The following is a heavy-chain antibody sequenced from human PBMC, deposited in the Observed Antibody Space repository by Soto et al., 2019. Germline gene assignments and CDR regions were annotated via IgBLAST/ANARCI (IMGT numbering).Heavy chain of an antibody. CDR3: ARAGYSSSWHMGNWFDP. D-gene: IGHD6-13*01. Sequence: GGSLRLSCAASGFTFSDYYMSWIRQAPGKGLECVFYIISSSSYTIYADSVKGRFTISRDNAKNSLYLQMNSLRAEDTAVYYCARAGYSSSWHMGNWFDPWGQGTLVTVSS. V-gene: IGHV3-11*06. CDR1: GFTFSDYY. J-gene: IGHJ5*02. CDR2: IISSSSYT.